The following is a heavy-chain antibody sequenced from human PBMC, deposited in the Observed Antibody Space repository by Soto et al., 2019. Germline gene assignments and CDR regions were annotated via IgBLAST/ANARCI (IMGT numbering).Heavy chain of an antibody. CDR3: AREGSRGWYWNNWLHP. D-gene: IGHD6-19*01. Sequence: PSETVALTCTVSGGSISSYYWSWIRQPPGKGLEWIGYIYYSGSTNYNPSLKSRVTISVDTSKNQFSLKLSSVTAADTAVYYCAREGSRGWYWNNWLHPSGPGTLVTVYS. V-gene: IGHV4-59*01. CDR2: IYYSGST. J-gene: IGHJ5*02. CDR1: GGSISSYY.